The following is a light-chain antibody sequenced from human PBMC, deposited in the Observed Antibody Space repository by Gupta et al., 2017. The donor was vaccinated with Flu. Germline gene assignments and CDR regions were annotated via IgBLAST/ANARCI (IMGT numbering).Light chain of an antibody. CDR1: QRGSSVA. V-gene: IGKV3-20*01. CDR2: AES. J-gene: IGKJ4*01. CDR3: QQYGRSLT. Sequence: ADRCTLSGMASQRGSSVALSGYQYKLGQDTRLLIYAESCRAPGIPDRFSGSWSGKDFTLNISRPEPEDFAVYYCQQYGRSLTFGGGTKVEIK.